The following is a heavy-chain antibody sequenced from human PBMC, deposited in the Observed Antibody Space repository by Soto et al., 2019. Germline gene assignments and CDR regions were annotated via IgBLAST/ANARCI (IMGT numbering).Heavy chain of an antibody. CDR2: IIPIFGTA. CDR3: VRARTDTASYYNGMDV. D-gene: IGHD2-21*02. J-gene: IGHJ6*02. Sequence: PSVKVSCKASGGTFSSYAISWLRQAPGQGLEWMGGIIPIFGTANYARKFQGRVTITADKSTSTAYMELSSLRSEDTAVYYCVRARTDTASYYNGMDVWGQGTTVTVPS. CDR1: GGTFSSYA. V-gene: IGHV1-69*06.